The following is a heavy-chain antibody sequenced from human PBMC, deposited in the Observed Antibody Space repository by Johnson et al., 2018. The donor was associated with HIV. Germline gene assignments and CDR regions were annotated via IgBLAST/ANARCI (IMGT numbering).Heavy chain of an antibody. CDR3: ASEGYYVSSGYCSI. Sequence: KGLEWVSYIRRCGSTISSADSVKGRVPISRDNTKNTLSRQMNSLRAGDTAVYYCASEGYYVSSGYCSIWGQGTMVTVSS. J-gene: IGHJ3*02. D-gene: IGHD3-22*01. V-gene: IGHV3-11*04. CDR2: IRRCGSTI.